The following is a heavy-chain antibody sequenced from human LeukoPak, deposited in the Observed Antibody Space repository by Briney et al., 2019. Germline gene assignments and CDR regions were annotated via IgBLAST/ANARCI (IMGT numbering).Heavy chain of an antibody. J-gene: IGHJ4*02. CDR2: INPNSGGT. Sequence: ASLKVSCKASGYTFTGYYMHWVRQAPGQGLEWMGWINPNSGGTNYAQKFQGRVTMTRDTSISTAYMELSRLRSDDTAVYYCARELSSGWYPIAIDYWGQGTLVTVSS. CDR3: ARELSSGWYPIAIDY. D-gene: IGHD6-19*01. V-gene: IGHV1-2*02. CDR1: GYTFTGYY.